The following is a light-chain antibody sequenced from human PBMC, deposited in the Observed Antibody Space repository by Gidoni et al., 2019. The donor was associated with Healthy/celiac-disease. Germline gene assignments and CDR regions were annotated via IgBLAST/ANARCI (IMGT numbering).Light chain of an antibody. CDR1: SSNIGNNY. V-gene: IGLV1-51*02. CDR2: ENN. CDR3: GTWDSSLTLYV. Sequence: QSVLTQPPSVSAAPGQKVTISCSGSSSNIGNNYVSWYQQLPGTAPKLLIYENNKRPSGIPDQFSGSKSGTSATLGITGLQTGDEADYYCGTWDSSLTLYVFGTGTKVTVL. J-gene: IGLJ1*01.